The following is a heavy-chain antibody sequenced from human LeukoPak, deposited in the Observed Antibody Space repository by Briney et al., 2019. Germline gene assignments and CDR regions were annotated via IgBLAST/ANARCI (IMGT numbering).Heavy chain of an antibody. CDR3: AKSKVTQFTSTDY. CDR1: GFTFRNYW. V-gene: IGHV3-23*01. J-gene: IGHJ4*02. CDR2: ISGSGGST. Sequence: GGSLRLSCAASGFTFRNYWMTWVRQAPGKGLEWVSAISGSGGSTYYADSVKGRFTISRDNSKNTLYLQMNSLRAEDTAVYYCAKSKVTQFTSTDYWGQGTLVTVSS. D-gene: IGHD2-2*01.